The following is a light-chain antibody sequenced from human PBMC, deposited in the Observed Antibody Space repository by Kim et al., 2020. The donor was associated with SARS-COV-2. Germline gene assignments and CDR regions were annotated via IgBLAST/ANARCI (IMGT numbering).Light chain of an antibody. Sequence: ELTQPPSASGTPGQRVTISCSGSSSNIGSNTVNWYQQLPGTAPKLLIYSNNQRPSGVPDRFSGSKSGTSASLAISRLQSEDEADYYCAAWDDSLNDYVFGTGTKVTVL. J-gene: IGLJ1*01. CDR3: AAWDDSLNDYV. CDR2: SNN. V-gene: IGLV1-44*01. CDR1: SSNIGSNT.